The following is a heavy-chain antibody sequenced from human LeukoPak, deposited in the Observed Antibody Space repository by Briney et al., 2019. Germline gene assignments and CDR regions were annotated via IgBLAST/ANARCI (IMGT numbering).Heavy chain of an antibody. CDR2: IKQDGSEK. CDR1: GFTFSSYW. D-gene: IGHD1-26*01. CDR3: AKATVMGAEYFDY. V-gene: IGHV3-7*03. Sequence: PGGSLRLSCAASGFTFSSYWMSWVRQAPGKGLEWVANIKQDGSEKYYVDSVKGRFTISRDNAKNSLYLQMNSLRAEDTALYYCAKATVMGAEYFDYWGQGTLVTVSS. J-gene: IGHJ4*02.